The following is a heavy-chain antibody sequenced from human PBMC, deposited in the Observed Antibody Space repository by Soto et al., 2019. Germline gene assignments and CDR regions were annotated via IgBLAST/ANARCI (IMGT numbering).Heavy chain of an antibody. J-gene: IGHJ4*02. Sequence: EVQLVESGGGLVQPGGSLRLSCAASGFTFSSYEMNWVRQAPGKGLEWVSYISSSGSTIYYADSVKGRFTISRDNAKNSLYLQMNSLRAEDTAVYYCARVLGYYDSSGWGGDYWGQGTLVTVSS. CDR3: ARVLGYYDSSGWGGDY. D-gene: IGHD3-22*01. CDR1: GFTFSSYE. V-gene: IGHV3-48*03. CDR2: ISSSGSTI.